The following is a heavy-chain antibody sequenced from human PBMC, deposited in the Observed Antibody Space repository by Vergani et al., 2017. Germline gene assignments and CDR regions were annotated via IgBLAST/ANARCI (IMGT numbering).Heavy chain of an antibody. CDR1: GYTFTGYY. D-gene: IGHD3-10*01. Sequence: QVQLVQSGAEVKKPGASVKVSCKASGYTFTGYYMHWVRQAPGQGLEWMGWINPNSGGTNYAQKFQGRVTMTRDTSISTAYMELSRLRSDDTAVYYCARALWFGELLSPPTTNYYYYGMDVWGQGTTVTVSS. V-gene: IGHV1-2*02. J-gene: IGHJ6*02. CDR2: INPNSGGT. CDR3: ARALWFGELLSPPTTNYYYYGMDV.